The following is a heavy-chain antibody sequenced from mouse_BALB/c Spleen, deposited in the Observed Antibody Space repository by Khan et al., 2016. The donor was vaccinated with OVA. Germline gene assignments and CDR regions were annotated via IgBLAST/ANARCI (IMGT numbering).Heavy chain of an antibody. CDR2: ISSCSSTT. J-gene: IGHJ4*01. Sequence: EVELVESGGGLVQPGGSRKLSCAASGFTFSSFGMHWVRQAPEKGLEWVAYISSCSSTTYYADSVKGRFTISLDNPKNTLCLHMTSLRSEDTAMYYCASPVITTAKGAMDYWGQGTSVTVSS. CDR3: ASPVITTAKGAMDY. CDR1: GFTFSSFG. V-gene: IGHV5-17*02. D-gene: IGHD1-2*01.